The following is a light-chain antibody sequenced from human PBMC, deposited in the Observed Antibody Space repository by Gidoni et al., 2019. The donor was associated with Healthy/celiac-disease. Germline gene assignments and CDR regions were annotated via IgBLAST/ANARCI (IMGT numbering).Light chain of an antibody. V-gene: IGKV3-15*01. CDR3: QQYNNWPPTWT. CDR2: GAS. Sequence: IVMTQSPATLSVSPGERATLSCGASQSVSSNLAWYQQKPGQAPRLLIYGASTRATGIPARFSGSGSGTEFTLTISSLQSEDFAVYYCQQYNNWPPTWTFGQGTKVEIK. CDR1: QSVSSN. J-gene: IGKJ1*01.